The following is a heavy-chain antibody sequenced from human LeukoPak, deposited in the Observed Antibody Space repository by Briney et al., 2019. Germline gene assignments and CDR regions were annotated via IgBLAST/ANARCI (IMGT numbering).Heavy chain of an antibody. CDR1: GGTFSGYY. CDR3: ARARGTEAIDY. CDR2: INHSGST. V-gene: IGHV4-34*01. Sequence: TTSETLSLTCAVYGGTFSGYYWTWIRQPPGKGLEWIGEINHSGSTNCNPSLKSRVTVSVDTSKNQFSLKLTSVTAADTAVYYCARARGTEAIDYWSQGTPVTVSS. D-gene: IGHD6-25*01. J-gene: IGHJ4*02.